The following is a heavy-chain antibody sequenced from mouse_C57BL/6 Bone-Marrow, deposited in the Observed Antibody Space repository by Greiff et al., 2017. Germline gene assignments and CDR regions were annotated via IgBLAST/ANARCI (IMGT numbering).Heavy chain of an antibody. Sequence: QVQLKQSGAELVKPGASVKMSCKASGYTFTSYWLTWVKQRPGQGLEWIGDIYPGSGSTNYNEKFKSKATLTVDTSSSTAYMQLSSLTSEDSAVYYCARSTGTTSYYYAMDYWGQGTSVTVSS. J-gene: IGHJ4*01. V-gene: IGHV1-55*01. CDR2: IYPGSGST. D-gene: IGHD4-1*01. CDR1: GYTFTSYW. CDR3: ARSTGTTSYYYAMDY.